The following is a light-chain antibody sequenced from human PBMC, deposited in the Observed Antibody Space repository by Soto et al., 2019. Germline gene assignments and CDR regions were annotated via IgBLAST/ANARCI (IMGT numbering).Light chain of an antibody. CDR2: LGS. J-gene: IGKJ2*01. CDR3: MQALQTPYT. CDR1: QRLLHSNGNTF. V-gene: IGKV2-28*01. Sequence: EIVMTQSPPSLTVTPGEPASISCRSSQRLLHSNGNTFLDWYVQKPGQSPQLLIYLGSNRASGVPDRVSGREAGTDFTLKISRVEAEDVGVYYCMQALQTPYTFGQGTKLEIK.